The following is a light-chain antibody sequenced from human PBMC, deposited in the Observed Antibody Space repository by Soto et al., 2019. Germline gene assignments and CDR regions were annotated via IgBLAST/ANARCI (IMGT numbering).Light chain of an antibody. CDR3: SSYRASSTLWV. CDR2: AVS. CDR1: ASDVGNYNY. V-gene: IGLV2-14*01. J-gene: IGLJ3*02. Sequence: QSVLTQPASVSGSPGQSITISCTGTASDVGNYNYVSWYQQYPGKAPKLIIYAVSNRPSGVSTRFSASKSGNTASLTISGLRAEDEADYYCSSYRASSTLWVFGGGTKLTVL.